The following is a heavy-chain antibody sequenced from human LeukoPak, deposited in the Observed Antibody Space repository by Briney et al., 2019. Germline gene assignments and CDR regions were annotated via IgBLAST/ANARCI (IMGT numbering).Heavy chain of an antibody. CDR3: AKGRITIFGVVESYYMDV. D-gene: IGHD3-3*01. CDR2: ISWDGGST. Sequence: PGRSLRLSCAASGFTFDDYAMHWVRQAPGKGLEWVSLISWDGGSTYYADSVKGRFTISRDNSKNSLYLQMNSLRAEDTALYYCAKGRITIFGVVESYYMDVWGKGTTVTVSS. V-gene: IGHV3-43D*03. CDR1: GFTFDDYA. J-gene: IGHJ6*03.